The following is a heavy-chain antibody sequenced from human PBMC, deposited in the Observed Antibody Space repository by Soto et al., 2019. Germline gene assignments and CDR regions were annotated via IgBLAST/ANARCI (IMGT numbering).Heavy chain of an antibody. CDR1: GYTFTSYD. Sequence: VASVKVSCNASGYTFTSYDINWVRQATGQGLEWMGWMNPNSGNTGYAQKFQGRVTMTRNTSISTAYMELSSLRSEDTAVYYCARGGKVTMVRGVRYYYYYGMDVWGQGTTVTVSS. CDR2: MNPNSGNT. CDR3: ARGGKVTMVRGVRYYYYYGMDV. J-gene: IGHJ6*02. V-gene: IGHV1-8*01. D-gene: IGHD3-10*01.